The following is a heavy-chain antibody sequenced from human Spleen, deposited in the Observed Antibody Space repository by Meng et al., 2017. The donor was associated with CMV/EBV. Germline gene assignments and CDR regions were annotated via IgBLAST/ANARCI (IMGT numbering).Heavy chain of an antibody. V-gene: IGHV4-59*12. D-gene: IGHD6-6*01. J-gene: IGHJ6*02. CDR2: IYYSGST. CDR3: ARDRVIAARAVDMNGMDV. Sequence: GSLRLSCTVSGGSISSYYWSWIRQPPGKGLEWIGYIYYSGSTNYNPSLKSRVTISVDTSKNQFSLKLSSVTAADTAVYYCARDRVIAARAVDMNGMDVWGQGTTVTVSS. CDR1: GGSISSYY.